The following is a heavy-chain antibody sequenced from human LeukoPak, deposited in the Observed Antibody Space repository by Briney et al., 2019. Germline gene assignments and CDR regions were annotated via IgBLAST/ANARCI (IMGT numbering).Heavy chain of an antibody. Sequence: ASVKVSCKASGGTFSSYAISWVRQAPGQGLEWMGRIIPILGIANYAQKFQGRVTITADKSTSTAYMELSSLRSEDTAVYFCARRIVGGHLGDYWGQGTLVTVSS. CDR1: GGTFSSYA. D-gene: IGHD1-26*01. CDR3: ARRIVGGHLGDY. J-gene: IGHJ4*02. CDR2: IIPILGIA. V-gene: IGHV1-69*04.